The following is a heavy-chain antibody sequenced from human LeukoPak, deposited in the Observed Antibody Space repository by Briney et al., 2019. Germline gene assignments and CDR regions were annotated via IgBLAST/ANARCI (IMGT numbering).Heavy chain of an antibody. Sequence: PSETLSLTCAVYGGSFSGYYWSWIRQPPGKGLEWIGEINHSGTTKYNPSLKSRVTISVDTSKNQFSLKLSSVTAADTAVYYCARDQEVAGPKTPVAFDIWGQGTMVTVSS. J-gene: IGHJ3*02. CDR1: GGSFSGYY. D-gene: IGHD6-19*01. CDR3: ARDQEVAGPKTPVAFDI. CDR2: INHSGTT. V-gene: IGHV4-34*01.